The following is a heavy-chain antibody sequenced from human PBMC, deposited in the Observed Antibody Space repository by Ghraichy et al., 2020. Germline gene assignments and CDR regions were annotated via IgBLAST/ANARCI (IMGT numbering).Heavy chain of an antibody. CDR2: IIPILGIA. CDR1: GGTFSSYT. D-gene: IGHD6-13*01. V-gene: IGHV1-69*04. CDR3: ARDNGSSWEGAGYIDY. J-gene: IGHJ4*02. Sequence: SVKVSCKASGGTFSSYTISWVRQAPGQGLEWMGRIIPILGIANYAQKFQGRVTITADKSTSTAYMELSSLRSEDTAVYYCARDNGSSWEGAGYIDYWGQGTLVTVSS.